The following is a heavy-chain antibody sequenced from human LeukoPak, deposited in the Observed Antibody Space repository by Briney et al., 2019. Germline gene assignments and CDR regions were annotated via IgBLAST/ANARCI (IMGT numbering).Heavy chain of an antibody. V-gene: IGHV4-59*01. CDR3: ARDPVTGTPRAPV. CDR1: RGYINSYY. Sequence: SETLSLTCTVSRGYINSYYWTWIRQPPGKGLEWMGNIYNSGSTNYNPSLKSRVTISVDTSKNQFSLKMSSVTAADTAWYYCARDPVTGTPRAPVWGQGILVTVSS. J-gene: IGHJ4*02. D-gene: IGHD4-17*01. CDR2: IYNSGST.